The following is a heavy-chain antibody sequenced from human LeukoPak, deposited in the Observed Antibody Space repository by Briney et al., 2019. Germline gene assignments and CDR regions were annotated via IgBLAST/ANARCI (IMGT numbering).Heavy chain of an antibody. D-gene: IGHD6-19*01. J-gene: IGHJ4*02. CDR2: INSDGSST. CDR1: GFTFSSYW. CDR3: ARGRYGSVWYGALDY. Sequence: GGSLRLSCAASGFTFSSYWMHWVRQAPGKGLVWVSRINSDGSSTSYADSVKGRFTISRDNAQYTLYLQLNSLRAEDTAVYYCARGRYGSVWYGALDYWGQGILVTVSS. V-gene: IGHV3-74*01.